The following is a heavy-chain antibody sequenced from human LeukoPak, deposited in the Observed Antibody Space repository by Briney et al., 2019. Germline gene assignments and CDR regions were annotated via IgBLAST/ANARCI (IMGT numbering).Heavy chain of an antibody. Sequence: PGGSLRLSCAASGFTFSSYGMHWVRQAPGKGLEWVAFIRYDGSNKYYADSVKGRFTISRDNSKNTLYLQMNSLRVEDTAVYYCAKDAYSGSSEGGNYFDYCGQGTLVTVSS. D-gene: IGHD1-26*01. CDR2: IRYDGSNK. CDR1: GFTFSSYG. V-gene: IGHV3-30*02. J-gene: IGHJ4*02. CDR3: AKDAYSGSSEGGNYFDY.